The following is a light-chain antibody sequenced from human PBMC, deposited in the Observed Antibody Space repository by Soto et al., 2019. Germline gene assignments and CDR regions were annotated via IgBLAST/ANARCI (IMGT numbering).Light chain of an antibody. Sequence: DIVMTQSPDSLAVSLGERATINCKSSQSVLYSSNNKNYLAWYQQKPGQPPKLLIYWASTRESRVPDRFSGSGSGTDFTLTISSLQAEDVAVYYCQQYYITPWTGDHGTKVEIK. CDR2: WAS. CDR1: QSVLYSSNNKNY. CDR3: QQYYITPWT. J-gene: IGKJ1*01. V-gene: IGKV4-1*01.